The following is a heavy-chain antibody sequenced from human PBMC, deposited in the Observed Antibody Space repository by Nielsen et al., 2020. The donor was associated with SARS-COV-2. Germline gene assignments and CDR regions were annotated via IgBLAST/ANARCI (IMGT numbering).Heavy chain of an antibody. CDR3: AKDEGGDYWYFDL. V-gene: IGHV3-43*01. D-gene: IGHD1-26*01. CDR2: ISWDGGST. CDR1: GFTFDDYT. Sequence: GESLKISCAASGFTFDDYTMHWVRQAPGKGLEWVSLISWDGGSTYYADSVKGRFTISRDNSKNSLYLQMNSLRTEDTALYYCAKDEGGDYWYFDLWGRGTLVTVSS. J-gene: IGHJ2*01.